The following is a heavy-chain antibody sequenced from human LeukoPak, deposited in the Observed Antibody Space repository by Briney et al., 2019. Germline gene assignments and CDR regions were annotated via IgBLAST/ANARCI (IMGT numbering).Heavy chain of an antibody. CDR3: ARQEYYYGSGSEFDY. J-gene: IGHJ4*02. CDR1: GYSISSGYY. CDR2: IYHSGST. Sequence: SETLSLTCAVSGYSISSGYYWGWIRQPPGQGLEWIGSIYHSGSTYYNPSLKSRVTISVDTSKNQFSLKLSSVTAADTAVYYCARQEYYYGSGSEFDYWGQGTLVTVSS. V-gene: IGHV4-38-2*01. D-gene: IGHD3-10*01.